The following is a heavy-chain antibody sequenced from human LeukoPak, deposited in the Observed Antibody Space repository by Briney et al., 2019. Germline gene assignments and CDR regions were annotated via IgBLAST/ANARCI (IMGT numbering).Heavy chain of an antibody. CDR3: AKECGRDYDDRAFDI. V-gene: IGHV3-23*01. CDR2: ISGTGGST. Sequence: GGSLRLSCAASGFTFSSYPMNWVRQSPERGLEWFSAISGTGGSTSYADSLKGRFTISRDNSKNTLYLQMSSLTAEDTAVYYCAKECGRDYDDRAFDIWGQGTMVTVSS. CDR1: GFTFSSYP. J-gene: IGHJ3*02. D-gene: IGHD3-22*01.